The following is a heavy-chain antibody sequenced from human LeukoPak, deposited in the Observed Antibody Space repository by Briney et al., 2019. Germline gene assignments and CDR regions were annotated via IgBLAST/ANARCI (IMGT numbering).Heavy chain of an antibody. J-gene: IGHJ5*02. CDR3: ARARSGYYQNWFDP. Sequence: SETLSLTCAVYGGSFGGYYWSWIRQPPGKGLEWIGEINHSGSTNYNPSLKSRVTISVDTSKNQFSLKLSSVTAADTAVYYCARARSGYYQNWFDPWGQGTLVTVSS. V-gene: IGHV4-34*01. CDR2: INHSGST. CDR1: GGSFGGYY. D-gene: IGHD3-3*01.